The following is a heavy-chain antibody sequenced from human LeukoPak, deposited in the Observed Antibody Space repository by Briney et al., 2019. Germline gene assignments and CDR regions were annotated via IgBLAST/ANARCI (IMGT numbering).Heavy chain of an antibody. CDR3: ARAISIVGADRAAFDI. V-gene: IGHV4-59*01. Sequence: SETLSLTCTVSGGSISSYYWSWIRQPPGKGLEWIGYIYYSGSTNYNPSLKSRVTISVDTSKNQFSLKLSSVTAADTAVYYCARAISIVGADRAAFDIWGQGTMVTVSS. J-gene: IGHJ3*02. CDR1: GGSISSYY. D-gene: IGHD1-26*01. CDR2: IYYSGST.